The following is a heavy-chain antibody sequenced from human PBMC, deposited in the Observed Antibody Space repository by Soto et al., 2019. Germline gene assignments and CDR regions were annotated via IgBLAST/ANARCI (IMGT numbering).Heavy chain of an antibody. V-gene: IGHV3-11*01. CDR3: ASRYCTNGVCYAFDI. Sequence: GGSLRLSCAASGFTFSDYYMSWIRQAPGKGLEWVSYISSSGSTIYYADSVKGRFTISRDNAKNSLYLQMNSLRAEDPAVYSCASRYCTNGVCYAFDIWGQGTMVTVSS. CDR1: GFTFSDYY. J-gene: IGHJ3*02. CDR2: ISSSGSTI. D-gene: IGHD2-8*01.